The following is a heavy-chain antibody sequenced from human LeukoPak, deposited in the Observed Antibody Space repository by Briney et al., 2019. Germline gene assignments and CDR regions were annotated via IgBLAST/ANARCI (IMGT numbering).Heavy chain of an antibody. CDR2: INPIFGIA. D-gene: IGHD3-22*01. CDR1: GGTFSSYA. V-gene: IGHV1-69*04. Sequence: ASVKVSCKASGGTFSSYAINWVRQAPGQGLEWMGRINPIFGIANYAQKFQGRVTITADKSTSTAYMALSSLRSDDRAVYDCARSLSGYCGSSGYYDYWGQGTLVTVSS. CDR3: ARSLSGYCGSSGYYDY. J-gene: IGHJ4*02.